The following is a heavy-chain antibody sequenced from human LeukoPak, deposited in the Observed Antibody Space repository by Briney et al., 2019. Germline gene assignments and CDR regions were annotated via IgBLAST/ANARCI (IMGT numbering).Heavy chain of an antibody. Sequence: GESLKISCKGSGYSFTSYWIGWVRQMPGKGLEWTGIIYPGDSHTRYSPSFQGQVTISADKSISTAYLQWSSLKASDTAMYYCATSSDPRGDSFDYWGQGTLVTVSS. J-gene: IGHJ4*02. CDR1: GYSFTSYW. D-gene: IGHD1-26*01. CDR3: ATSSDPRGDSFDY. V-gene: IGHV5-51*01. CDR2: IYPGDSHT.